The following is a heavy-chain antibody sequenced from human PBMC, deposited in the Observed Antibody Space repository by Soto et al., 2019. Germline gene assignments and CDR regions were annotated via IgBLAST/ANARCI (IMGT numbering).Heavy chain of an antibody. V-gene: IGHV1-46*01. CDR3: ARVVRGSGSYQGAFDI. D-gene: IGHD3-10*01. CDR1: GYTFTSYY. CDR2: INPSGGST. Sequence: QVQLVQSGAEVKKPGASVKVSCKASGYTFTSYYMHWVRQAPGQGLEWMGIINPSGGSTSYAQKFQGRVTMTRDTSTSTVYMELSSLRSEDTAVYYCARVVRGSGSYQGAFDIWGQGTMVTVSS. J-gene: IGHJ3*02.